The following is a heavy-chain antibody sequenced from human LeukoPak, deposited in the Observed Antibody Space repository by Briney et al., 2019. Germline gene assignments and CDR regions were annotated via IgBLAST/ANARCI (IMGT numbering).Heavy chain of an antibody. J-gene: IGHJ4*02. V-gene: IGHV3-13*01. CDR1: GFTFSSYD. CDR2: IGTAGDT. D-gene: IGHD6-13*01. Sequence: PGGSLRLSCAASGFTFSSYDMHWVRQATGKGLEWVSAIGTAGDTYYPGSVKGRFTISRENAKNSLYLQMNSLRAGDTAVYYCARVNSRGDFDYWGQGTLVTVSS. CDR3: ARVNSRGDFDY.